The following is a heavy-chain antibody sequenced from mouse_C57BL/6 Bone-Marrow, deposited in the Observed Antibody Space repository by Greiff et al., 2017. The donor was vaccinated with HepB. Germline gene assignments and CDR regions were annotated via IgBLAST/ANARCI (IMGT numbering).Heavy chain of an antibody. Sequence: EVKLVESGGDLVKPGGSLKLSCAASGFTFSSYGMSWVRQTPDKRLEWVATISSGGSYTYYPDSVKGRFTISRDNAKNTLYLQMSSLKSEDTAMYYCARPAYYSNYDYFDYWGQGTTLTVSS. CDR1: GFTFSSYG. J-gene: IGHJ2*01. D-gene: IGHD2-5*01. CDR2: ISSGGSYT. V-gene: IGHV5-6*01. CDR3: ARPAYYSNYDYFDY.